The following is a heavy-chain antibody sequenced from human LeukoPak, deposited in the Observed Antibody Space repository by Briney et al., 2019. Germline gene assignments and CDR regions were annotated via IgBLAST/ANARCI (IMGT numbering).Heavy chain of an antibody. CDR1: GFTFSNSA. CDR2: ISTSGSTI. Sequence: AGSLRLSYAGSGFTFSNSAMSWVPQAPGKGLEWVSYISTSGSTIYYADSVKGRFTISRDNAKNSLYLQMNGLRAEDTAIYYCASPQWLAFWGQGTLVTVSS. CDR3: ASPQWLAF. D-gene: IGHD6-19*01. V-gene: IGHV3-48*03. J-gene: IGHJ4*02.